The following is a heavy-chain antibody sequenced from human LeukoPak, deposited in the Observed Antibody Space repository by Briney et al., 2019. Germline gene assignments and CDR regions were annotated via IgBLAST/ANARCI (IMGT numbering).Heavy chain of an antibody. J-gene: IGHJ6*02. CDR3: AKEGIEYSSSYNYYGMDV. CDR2: ISGSGGST. D-gene: IGHD6-6*01. V-gene: IGHV3-23*01. Sequence: GGALRLSCVASVFTFSSYAMSWVRQAPGEGLEWVSAISGSGGSTYYPDSVKGRFTLSRDNSKNTLYLQMNSLRAEDTAVYCCAKEGIEYSSSYNYYGMDVWGQGTKVTVSS. CDR1: VFTFSSYA.